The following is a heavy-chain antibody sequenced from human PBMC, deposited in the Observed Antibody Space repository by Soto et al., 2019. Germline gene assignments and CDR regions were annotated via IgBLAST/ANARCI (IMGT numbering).Heavy chain of an antibody. Sequence: GGSLRLSCAASGFTFSSYSMNWVRQAPGKGLEWVSSISSSSSYIYYADSVKGRFTISRDNAKNSLYLQMNSLRAEDTAVYYCARDSPGHFRGTLAEYFQHWGQGTLVTVSS. J-gene: IGHJ1*01. CDR1: GFTFSSYS. CDR2: ISSSSSYI. V-gene: IGHV3-21*01. CDR3: ARDSPGHFRGTLAEYFQH. D-gene: IGHD3-3*02.